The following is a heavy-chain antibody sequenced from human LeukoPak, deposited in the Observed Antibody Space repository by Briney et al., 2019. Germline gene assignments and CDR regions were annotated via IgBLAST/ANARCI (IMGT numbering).Heavy chain of an antibody. J-gene: IGHJ5*01. CDR1: GGSMSSYY. D-gene: IGHD6-19*01. CDR3: ARSHSSGWYLGWFDP. Sequence: SGTLSLTCSVSGGSMSSYYFNWIRQPPGKGLEWIGSIHHNGITNYNPSLTNRVTISLDTSMDQFPLKLTSLAAADTAVYYCARSHSSGWYLGWFDPWGQGTLATVSS. CDR2: IHHNGIT. V-gene: IGHV4-59*13.